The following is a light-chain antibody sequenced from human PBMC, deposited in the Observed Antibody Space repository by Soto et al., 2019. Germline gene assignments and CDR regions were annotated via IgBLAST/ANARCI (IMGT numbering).Light chain of an antibody. V-gene: IGKV1-5*03. CDR2: KAS. Sequence: DIQMTQSPSTLSASIGDRVTITCRASQSISTLLAWYQQKPGTAPKLLIYKASTLESGVPSRFSGSRSGTEFTLTVSSLQPDDFATYYCQQYNDSFPYTFGQGTKVDIK. J-gene: IGKJ2*01. CDR3: QQYNDSFPYT. CDR1: QSISTL.